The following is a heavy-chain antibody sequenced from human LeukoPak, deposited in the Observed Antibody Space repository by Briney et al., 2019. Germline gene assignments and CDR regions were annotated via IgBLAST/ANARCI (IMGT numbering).Heavy chain of an antibody. J-gene: IGHJ4*02. CDR2: IIPIFGTA. CDR1: EGTFSSYA. D-gene: IGHD5-18*01. Sequence: SVKVSCKASEGTFSSYAISWVRQAPGQGLEWMGGIIPIFGTANYAQKFQGRVTITTDESTSTAYMELSSLRSEDTAVYYCARDRGYSYGLDYWGQGTLVTVSS. CDR3: ARDRGYSYGLDY. V-gene: IGHV1-69*05.